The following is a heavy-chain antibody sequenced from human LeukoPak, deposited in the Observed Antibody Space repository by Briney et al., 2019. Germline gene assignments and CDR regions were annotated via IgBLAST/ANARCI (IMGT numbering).Heavy chain of an antibody. J-gene: IGHJ6*03. CDR3: ARARQDERYFEYLPTTTGYYMDV. CDR2: MNPNSGNT. Sequence: GASVKVSCKASGYTFTSYDINWVRQATGQGLEWMGWMNPNSGNTGYAQKFQGRVTITRNTSISTAYMELSSLRSEDTAVYYCARARQDERYFEYLPTTTGYYMDVWGKGTTVTISS. D-gene: IGHD3-9*01. CDR1: GYTFTSYD. V-gene: IGHV1-8*03.